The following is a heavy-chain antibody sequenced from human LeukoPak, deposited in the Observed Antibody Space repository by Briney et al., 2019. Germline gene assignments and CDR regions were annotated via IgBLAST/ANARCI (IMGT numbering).Heavy chain of an antibody. CDR2: INPNSGGT. D-gene: IGHD6-13*01. Sequence: AAVKVSCTASVYTFTGYYMHWVRQAPGQGLEWMGWINPNSGGTNHAQKFQGRVTMTRDTAISTAYMELSRLRYDDTAVYYCARVVAAAGTARGAFDIWGQGTMVTVSS. V-gene: IGHV1-2*02. CDR3: ARVVAAAGTARGAFDI. CDR1: VYTFTGYY. J-gene: IGHJ3*02.